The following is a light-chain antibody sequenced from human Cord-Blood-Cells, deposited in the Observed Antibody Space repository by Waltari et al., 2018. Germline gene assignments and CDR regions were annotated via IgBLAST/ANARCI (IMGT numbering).Light chain of an antibody. CDR1: SSNIGRNT. Sequence: SVLTQPPSASGTPGPRVTISCSGTSSNIGRNTVNWYQQLPGTAPKLLIYSNNQRPSGVPDRFSGSKSGTSASLATSGLQSEDEADYYCAAWDDSLNGVVFGGGTKLTVL. J-gene: IGLJ2*01. CDR3: AAWDDSLNGVV. CDR2: SNN. V-gene: IGLV1-44*01.